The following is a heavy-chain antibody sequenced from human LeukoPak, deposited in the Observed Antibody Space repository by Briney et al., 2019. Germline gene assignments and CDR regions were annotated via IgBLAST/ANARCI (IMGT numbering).Heavy chain of an antibody. V-gene: IGHV3-7*03. Sequence: GGSLRLSCAASGFSFSRSWMSWVRQAPGKGLEWVANIRPDGSDKCYVDSVKGRFIISRDNAKNSLYLQMNSLRAEDTAVYYCVSAKTCGGDCYHFDYWGQGALVTVSS. CDR3: VSAKTCGGDCYHFDY. J-gene: IGHJ4*02. CDR2: IRPDGSDK. D-gene: IGHD2-21*02. CDR1: GFSFSRSW.